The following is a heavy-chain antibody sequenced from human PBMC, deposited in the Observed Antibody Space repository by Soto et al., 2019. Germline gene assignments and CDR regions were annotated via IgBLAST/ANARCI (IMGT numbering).Heavy chain of an antibody. CDR3: ARATAYYDYYYMDV. V-gene: IGHV4-59*01. J-gene: IGHJ6*03. Sequence: PSETLSLTCTVSGGSISSYYWSWIRQPPGKGLEWIGYIYYSGSTNYNPSLKSRVTISVDTSKNQFSLKLSSVTAADTAVYYCARATAYYDYYYMDVWGKGTTVTVSS. CDR2: IYYSGST. CDR1: GGSISSYY.